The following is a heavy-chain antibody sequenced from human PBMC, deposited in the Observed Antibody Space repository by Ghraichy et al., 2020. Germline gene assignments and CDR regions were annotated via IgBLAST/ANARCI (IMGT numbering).Heavy chain of an antibody. CDR2: IRYDGSNK. J-gene: IGHJ4*02. V-gene: IGHV3-30*02. Sequence: GGSLSLSCAASGFTFSSYGMHWVRQAPGKGLEWVAFIRYDGSNKYYADSVKGRFTISRDNSKNTLYLQINSLRAEDTAVYYCVRVWGTPGVPTRYFDFWGQGALVTVSS. D-gene: IGHD3-16*01. CDR3: VRVWGTPGVPTRYFDF. CDR1: GFTFSSYG.